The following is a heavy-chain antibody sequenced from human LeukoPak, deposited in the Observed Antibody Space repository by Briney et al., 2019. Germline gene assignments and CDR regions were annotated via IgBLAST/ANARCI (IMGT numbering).Heavy chain of an antibody. D-gene: IGHD2-2*01. CDR2: IYHSGST. J-gene: IGHJ4*02. CDR3: AAYQLLSRAYYFDY. V-gene: IGHV4-59*04. Sequence: PSETLSLTCTVSGGSISSYYWSWIRQPPGKGLEWIGYIYHSGSTYYNPSLKSRVTISVDRSKNQFSLKLSSVTAADTAVYYCAAYQLLSRAYYFDYWGQGTLVTVSS. CDR1: GGSISSYY.